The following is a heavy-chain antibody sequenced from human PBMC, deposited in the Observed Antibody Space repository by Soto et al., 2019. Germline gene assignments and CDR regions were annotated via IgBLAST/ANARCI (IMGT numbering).Heavy chain of an antibody. CDR1: GYTFTNYW. V-gene: IGHV5-51*01. CDR3: ARQIYASDPGPNFPSYSDS. Sequence: PGGSLKLSCKGSGYTFTNYWIGWVRQMPGKGPEWMGIIYPGDSDTEYNPSFQGHVTTSATKSITTLFLQWSSLRASDTAMYYCARQIYASDPGPNFPSYSDSWRHGTPVTVSS. CDR2: IYPGDSDT. J-gene: IGHJ4*01. D-gene: IGHD2-2*01.